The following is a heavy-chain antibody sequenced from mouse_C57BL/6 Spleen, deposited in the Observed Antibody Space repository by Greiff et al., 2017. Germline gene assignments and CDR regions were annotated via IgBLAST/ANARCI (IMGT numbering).Heavy chain of an antibody. CDR3: TTLGGNPYYFDY. V-gene: IGHV14-4*01. CDR2: IDPENGDT. J-gene: IGHJ2*01. CDR1: GFNIKDDY. D-gene: IGHD2-1*01. Sequence: EVQRVESGAELVRPGASVKLSCTASGFNIKDDYMHWVKQRPEQGLEWIGWIDPENGDTEYASKFQGKATITADTSSNTAYLQLSSLTSEDTAVYYCTTLGGNPYYFDYWGQGTTLTVSS.